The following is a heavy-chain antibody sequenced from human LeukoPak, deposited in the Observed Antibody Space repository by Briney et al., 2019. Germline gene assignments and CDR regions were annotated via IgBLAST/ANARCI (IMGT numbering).Heavy chain of an antibody. CDR3: ARGSSAGDYQPDPTTLPYYYYMDV. Sequence: TSETLSLTCAVYGGSFSGYYWSWIRQPPGKGLEWIGEINHGGSTNYNPSLKSRVTISVDTSKNQFSLKLSSVTAADTAVYYCARGSSAGDYQPDPTTLPYYYYMDVWGKGTTVTVSS. J-gene: IGHJ6*03. V-gene: IGHV4-34*01. D-gene: IGHD4-17*01. CDR2: INHGGST. CDR1: GGSFSGYY.